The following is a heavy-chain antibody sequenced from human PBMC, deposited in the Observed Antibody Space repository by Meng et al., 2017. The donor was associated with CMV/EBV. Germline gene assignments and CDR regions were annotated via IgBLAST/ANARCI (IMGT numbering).Heavy chain of an antibody. Sequence: ASVKVSCKASGYTFTSYGISWVRQAPGQGLEWMGWISAYNGNTNYAQKLQGRVTMTTDTSTSTAYMELRSLRSDDTAVYYCARDGSGPITIFGVVDYYGMDVWGQGTTVTVSS. CDR2: ISAYNGNT. D-gene: IGHD3-3*01. V-gene: IGHV1-18*01. J-gene: IGHJ6*02. CDR1: GYTFTSYG. CDR3: ARDGSGPITIFGVVDYYGMDV.